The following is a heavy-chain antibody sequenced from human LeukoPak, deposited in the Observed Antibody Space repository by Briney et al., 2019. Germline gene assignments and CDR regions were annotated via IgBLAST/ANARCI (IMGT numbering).Heavy chain of an antibody. CDR2: IRFDGGNT. J-gene: IGHJ4*02. D-gene: IGHD1-26*01. Sequence: GGSLRLSCAASGFTFNHYAVHWVRQAPGKGLEWVAFIRFDGGNTYYADSVKGRFTISRDNSKNTLYLQMNSLRAEDTAVYYCAKDAVGATLYYFDYWGQGTLVTVSS. CDR1: GFTFNHYA. CDR3: AKDAVGATLYYFDY. V-gene: IGHV3-30*02.